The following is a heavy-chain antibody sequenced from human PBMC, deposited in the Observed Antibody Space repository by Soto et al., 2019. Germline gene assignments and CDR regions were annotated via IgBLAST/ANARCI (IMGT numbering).Heavy chain of an antibody. CDR1: GFSLSTSGVG. D-gene: IGHD2-15*01. V-gene: IGHV2-5*01. CDR2: LYWNDDK. CDR3: ARLEMAASAFDI. J-gene: IGHJ3*02. Sequence: QLTLKSAGPTLVKPTQTLTLTCTFSGFSLSTSGVGVGSIPQLPGKALGWLALLYWNDDKRYSPSLKSTPTITKDTAKTQVVSTMTTLDPVDTATYYRARLEMAASAFDIWGQGTMVTVAS.